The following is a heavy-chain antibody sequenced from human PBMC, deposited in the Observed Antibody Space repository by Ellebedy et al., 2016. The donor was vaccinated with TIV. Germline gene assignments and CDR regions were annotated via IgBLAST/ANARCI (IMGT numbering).Heavy chain of an antibody. J-gene: IGHJ4*02. CDR2: ISSYNGNT. V-gene: IGHV1-18*04. D-gene: IGHD1-26*01. Sequence: ASVKVSXXASGYTFTSYGISWVRPAPCQGLEWMGCISSYNGNTNYAQKLQGRVTMTTDTSTSTAYMEVRSLRSDDTAVYYCARDLGVTARGIDYWGQGTLVTVSS. CDR1: GYTFTSYG. CDR3: ARDLGVTARGIDY.